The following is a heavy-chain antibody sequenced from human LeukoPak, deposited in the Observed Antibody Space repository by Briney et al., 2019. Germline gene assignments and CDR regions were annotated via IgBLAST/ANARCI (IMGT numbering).Heavy chain of an antibody. Sequence: ASVKVSCKASGYTFTSYAMNWVRQAPGQGLEWMGWINTNTGNPTYAQGFTGRFVFSLDTSVSTAYLQISSLKAEDTAVYYCARDGRIGPYSGSYHDAFDIWGQGTLVTVSS. CDR2: INTNTGNP. V-gene: IGHV7-4-1*02. CDR3: ARDGRIGPYSGSYHDAFDI. CDR1: GYTFTSYA. D-gene: IGHD1-26*01. J-gene: IGHJ3*02.